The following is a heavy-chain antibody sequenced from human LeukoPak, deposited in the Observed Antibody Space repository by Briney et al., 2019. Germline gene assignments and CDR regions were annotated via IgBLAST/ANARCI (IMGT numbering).Heavy chain of an antibody. Sequence: GGSLRLSCAASGFTFDDYGMSWVRQAPGKGLEWVAVISYDGSNKYYADSVKGRFTISRDNSKNTLYLQMNSLRAEDTAVYYCAKIGGSSSSSFDYWGQGTLVTVSS. J-gene: IGHJ4*02. D-gene: IGHD6-6*01. CDR3: AKIGGSSSSSFDY. CDR1: GFTFDDYG. V-gene: IGHV3-30*18. CDR2: ISYDGSNK.